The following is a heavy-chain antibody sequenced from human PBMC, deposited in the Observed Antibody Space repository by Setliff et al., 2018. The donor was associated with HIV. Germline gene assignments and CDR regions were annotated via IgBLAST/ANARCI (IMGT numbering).Heavy chain of an antibody. J-gene: IGHJ1*01. D-gene: IGHD4-17*01. CDR1: GFTFSSYA. V-gene: IGHV3-23*01. Sequence: LRLSYAASGFTFSSYAMSWVRQAPGKGLEWVSAISGSGGSTYYADSVKGRFTISRDNSKNTLYLQMNSLRAEDTAVYYCANSGTTAIEYFQHWGQGTLVTVSS. CDR3: ANSGTTAIEYFQH. CDR2: ISGSGGST.